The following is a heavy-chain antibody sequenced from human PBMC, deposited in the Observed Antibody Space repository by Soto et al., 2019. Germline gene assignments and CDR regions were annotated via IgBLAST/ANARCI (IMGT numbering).Heavy chain of an antibody. CDR2: ISSSGSTI. Sequence: GGSLRLFCAASGFTFSDYYMSWIRQAPGKGLEWVSYISSSGSTIYYADSVKGRFTISRDNAKNSLYLQMNSLRAEDTAVYYCARAGVRSIVGEAFDIWGQGTMVTVSS. V-gene: IGHV3-11*01. J-gene: IGHJ3*02. CDR1: GFTFSDYY. D-gene: IGHD1-26*01. CDR3: ARAGVRSIVGEAFDI.